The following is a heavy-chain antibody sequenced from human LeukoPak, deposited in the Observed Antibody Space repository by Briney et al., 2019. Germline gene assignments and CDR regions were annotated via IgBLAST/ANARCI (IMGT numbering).Heavy chain of an antibody. J-gene: IGHJ4*02. V-gene: IGHV4-39*07. CDR3: AREGGGTYYPHYYFDY. CDR1: GGSISSYY. CDR2: IYYSGST. Sequence: SETLSLTCTVSGGSISSYYWTWIRQPPGKGLEWIGSIYYSGSTYYNPSLKSRVTMSVDTSKNQFSLRVSSVTAADTAVYYCAREGGGTYYPHYYFDYWGQGTLVTVSS. D-gene: IGHD2-15*01.